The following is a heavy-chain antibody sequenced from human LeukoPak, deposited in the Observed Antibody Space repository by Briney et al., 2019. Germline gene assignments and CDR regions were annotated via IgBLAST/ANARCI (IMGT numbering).Heavy chain of an antibody. V-gene: IGHV4-59*08. CDR1: GGSISNYY. D-gene: IGHD2-15*01. CDR2: IYYSGST. CDR3: ARQREYCSGVSCYSDVFDI. Sequence: SETLSLTCTVSGGSISNYYWSWIRQPPGKGLECIGYIYYSGSTNYNPSLKSRVTISVDTSKNQFSLRLSSVTAADTAVYYCARQREYCSGVSCYSDVFDIWGQGTMVTVSS. J-gene: IGHJ3*02.